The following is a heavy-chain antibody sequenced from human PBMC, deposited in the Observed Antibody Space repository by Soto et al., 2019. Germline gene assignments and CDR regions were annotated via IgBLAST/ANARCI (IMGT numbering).Heavy chain of an antibody. CDR2: IWYDGSNK. J-gene: IGHJ4*02. D-gene: IGHD2-15*01. Sequence: GGSLRLSCAASGFTFSSYGMHWVRQAPGKGLEWVAVIWYDGSNKYYADSVKGRFTISRDNSKNTLYLQMNSLRAEDTAVYYCARDRSAYCSGGSCYVPYFDYWGQGTLVTVSS. V-gene: IGHV3-33*01. CDR1: GFTFSSYG. CDR3: ARDRSAYCSGGSCYVPYFDY.